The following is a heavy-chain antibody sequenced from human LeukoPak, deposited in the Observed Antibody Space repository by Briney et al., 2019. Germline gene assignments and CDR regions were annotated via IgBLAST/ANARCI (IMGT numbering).Heavy chain of an antibody. Sequence: GGSLRLSCTASGFTFGDYAATWVRQAPGKGLEWVSGISGSGLNTYYADSVKGRFTISRDNSKNTLYLHMNSLRAEDTALYYCAKVYRAGNWNDWDYYYGMDVWGQGTTVTVSS. D-gene: IGHD1-20*01. CDR1: GFTFGDYA. J-gene: IGHJ6*02. CDR3: AKVYRAGNWNDWDYYYGMDV. V-gene: IGHV3-23*01. CDR2: ISGSGLNT.